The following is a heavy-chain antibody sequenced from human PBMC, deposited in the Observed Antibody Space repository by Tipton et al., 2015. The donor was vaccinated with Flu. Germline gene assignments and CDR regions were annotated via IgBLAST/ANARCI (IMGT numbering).Heavy chain of an antibody. Sequence: SLRLSCTASGFKFGDHGMSWVRQAPGKGLEWVGFIRRRASGGTTEYAASVKGRFSISLDGSKTIAYLQMDSLKTEDTGVYYCTRDVDVEWIQLFLHDFYVMDVWGQGTTVTVSS. CDR3: TRDVDVEWIQLFLHDFYVMDV. CDR2: IRRRASGGTT. CDR1: GFKFGDHG. V-gene: IGHV3-49*04. D-gene: IGHD5-18*01. J-gene: IGHJ6*02.